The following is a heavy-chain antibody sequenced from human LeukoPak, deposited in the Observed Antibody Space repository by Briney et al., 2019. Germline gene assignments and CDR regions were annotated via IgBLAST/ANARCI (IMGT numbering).Heavy chain of an antibody. CDR1: SASVNSSPYY. J-gene: IGHJ4*02. Sequence: PSETLSLTCSVSSASVNSSPYYWAWIRQSPGKGLEWIGTISYSGTTYYNPSLQSRQTISVDTSKNHFSLNLNSVTAADTAVYYCAANSADYNTLGSSYKVWGQGTLVTVSS. V-gene: IGHV4-39*02. CDR3: AANSADYNTLGSSYKV. CDR2: ISYSGTT. D-gene: IGHD3-10*01.